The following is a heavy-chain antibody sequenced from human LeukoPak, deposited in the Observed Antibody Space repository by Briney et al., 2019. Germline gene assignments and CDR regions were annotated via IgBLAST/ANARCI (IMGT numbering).Heavy chain of an antibody. CDR3: ARVPVAGIDY. V-gene: IGHV4-34*01. J-gene: IGHJ4*02. CDR2: INHSGST. D-gene: IGHD6-19*01. Sequence: SETLSLTCAVYGGSFSGYYWSWIRQPPGKGLEWIGEINHSGSTNYNPSLKSRVTIPVDTSKTQFSLKLSSVPAADTAVYYCARVPVAGIDYWGQGTLVTVSS. CDR1: GGSFSGYY.